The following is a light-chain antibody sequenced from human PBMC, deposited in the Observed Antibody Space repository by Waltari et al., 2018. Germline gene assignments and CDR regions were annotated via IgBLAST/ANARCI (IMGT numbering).Light chain of an antibody. CDR1: QSIYDN. V-gene: IGKV3-15*01. CDR3: QQYNKWPPIT. J-gene: IGKJ5*01. CDR2: GAS. Sequence: EVVMTQSPATLSVSPGERATLSCRASQSIYDNLAWYQQKTAQAPRPLIYGASTRATGVPSRFRGSGSGTEFTLTISSLQSEDSAVYYCQQYNKWPPITFGQGTRLEIK.